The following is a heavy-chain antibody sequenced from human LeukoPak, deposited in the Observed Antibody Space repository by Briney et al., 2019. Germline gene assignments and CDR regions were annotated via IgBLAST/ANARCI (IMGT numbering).Heavy chain of an antibody. Sequence: GGSLRLSCAASGFTFDDYAMHWVRQAPGKGLEWVSAISGGGGSTYHADSVKGRFTISRDNSKNTLYLQMNSLRAEDTAVYYCAKDRGYYYDSSGYYYFDYWGQGTLVTVSS. V-gene: IGHV3-23*01. CDR3: AKDRGYYYDSSGYYYFDY. CDR2: ISGGGGST. CDR1: GFTFDDYA. D-gene: IGHD3-22*01. J-gene: IGHJ4*02.